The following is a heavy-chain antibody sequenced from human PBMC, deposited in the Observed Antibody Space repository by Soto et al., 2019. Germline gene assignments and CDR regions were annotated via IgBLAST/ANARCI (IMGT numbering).Heavy chain of an antibody. Sequence: KPSETLSLTCAVYGGSFSGYYWSWIRQPPGKGLEWIGEINHSGSTNYNPSLKSRVTISVDTSKNQFSLKLSSVTAADTAVYYCARTFRRIQSRLGYCSGGSCYYYMDVWGKGTTVTVSS. D-gene: IGHD2-15*01. CDR3: ARTFRRIQSRLGYCSGGSCYYYMDV. CDR1: GGSFSGYY. CDR2: INHSGST. J-gene: IGHJ6*03. V-gene: IGHV4-34*01.